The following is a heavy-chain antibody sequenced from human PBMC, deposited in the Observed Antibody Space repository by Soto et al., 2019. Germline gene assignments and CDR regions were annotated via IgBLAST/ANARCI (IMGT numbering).Heavy chain of an antibody. J-gene: IGHJ2*01. CDR3: VKDNLHRGSYENWDLDL. CDR1: GGSINSGGYY. Sequence: PSETRSLTCTVAGGSINSGGYYWSWIRQHPGKGLEWIGYIYYSGSTYYNPSLKSRVTISVDTSKNQFSLKLSSVTAADTAVYYCVKDNLHRGSYENWDLDLWGSGTLVTVSS. V-gene: IGHV4-31*03. D-gene: IGHD1-26*01. CDR2: IYYSGST.